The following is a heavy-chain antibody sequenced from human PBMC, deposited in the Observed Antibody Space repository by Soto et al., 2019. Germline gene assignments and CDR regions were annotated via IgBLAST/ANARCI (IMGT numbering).Heavy chain of an antibody. Sequence: SVKVSCKASGGTFSSYAISWVRQAPGQGLEWMGGIIPIFGTANYAQKFQGRVTITADESTSTAYMELSSLRSEDTAVYYCAIGCTNGVCYNYGMDVWGQGTTVTVSS. V-gene: IGHV1-69*13. D-gene: IGHD2-8*01. J-gene: IGHJ6*02. CDR3: AIGCTNGVCYNYGMDV. CDR1: GGTFSSYA. CDR2: IIPIFGTA.